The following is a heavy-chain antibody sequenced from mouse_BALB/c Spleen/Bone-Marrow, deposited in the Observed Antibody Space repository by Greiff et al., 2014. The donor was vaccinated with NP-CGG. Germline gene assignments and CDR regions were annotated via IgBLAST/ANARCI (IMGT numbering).Heavy chain of an antibody. CDR1: GFTFSSYA. Sequence: EVQLVESGGGLVKPGGSLKLSCAASGFTFSSYAMSWVRQSPEKRLEWVAEISSGGSYTYYPDTVTGRFTISRDNAKNTLYLEMSSLRSEGTAMYYCAREGLRRRAAMDYWGQGTSVTVSS. CDR3: AREGLRRRAAMDY. D-gene: IGHD2-4*01. J-gene: IGHJ4*01. CDR2: ISSGGSYT. V-gene: IGHV5-9-4*01.